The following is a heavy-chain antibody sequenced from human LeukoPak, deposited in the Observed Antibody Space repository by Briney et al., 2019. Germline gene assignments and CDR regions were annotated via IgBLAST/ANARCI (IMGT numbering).Heavy chain of an antibody. CDR2: IYYSGST. D-gene: IGHD2-15*01. Sequence: PSETLSLTCTVSGGSISSGDYYWSWIRQPPGKGLEWIGYIYYSGSTYYNPSLKSRVTISVDTSKNQFSLKLSSVTAADTAVYFCARRSDCSGGSCYSSFSYYFDHWGQGTLVTVSS. CDR1: GGSISSGDYY. J-gene: IGHJ4*02. V-gene: IGHV4-30-4*01. CDR3: ARRSDCSGGSCYSSFSYYFDH.